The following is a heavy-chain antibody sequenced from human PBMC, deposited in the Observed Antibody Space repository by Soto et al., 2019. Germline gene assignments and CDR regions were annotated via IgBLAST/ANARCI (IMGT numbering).Heavy chain of an antibody. D-gene: IGHD2-15*01. Sequence: QVQLQESGPGLVKPSQTLSLTCTVSGGSISSGGYYWSWIRQHPGQGLEWIGYIDYSGNTFYNPSFKSRVSMSVDTSKNQYSLRLTYVTAADTAVYYCARGDLGYCSGGSCWGWFDPWGQGTLVTVSS. CDR2: IDYSGNT. CDR3: ARGDLGYCSGGSCWGWFDP. V-gene: IGHV4-31*03. CDR1: GGSISSGGYY. J-gene: IGHJ5*02.